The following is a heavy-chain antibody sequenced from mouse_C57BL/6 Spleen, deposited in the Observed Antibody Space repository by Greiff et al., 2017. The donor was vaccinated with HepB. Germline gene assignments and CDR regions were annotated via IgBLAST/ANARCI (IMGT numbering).Heavy chain of an antibody. Sequence: DVQLQESGPGLVKPSQSLSLTCSVTGYSITSGYYWNWIRQFPGNKLEWMGYISYDGSNNYNPSLKNRISITRDTSKNQFFLKLNSVTTEDTATYYCASRIYYDYGFDYWGQGTTLTVSS. D-gene: IGHD2-4*01. CDR2: ISYDGSN. V-gene: IGHV3-6*01. CDR3: ASRIYYDYGFDY. J-gene: IGHJ2*01. CDR1: GYSITSGYY.